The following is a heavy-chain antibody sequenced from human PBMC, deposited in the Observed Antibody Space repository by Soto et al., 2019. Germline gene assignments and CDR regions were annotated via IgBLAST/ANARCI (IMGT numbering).Heavy chain of an antibody. J-gene: IGHJ4*02. D-gene: IGHD2-15*01. V-gene: IGHV1-58*02. CDR1: GFTFTSSA. CDR3: AVVAATPGSYDY. CDR2: IVVGSGNT. Sequence: SVKVSCKASGFTFTSSAMQWVRQARGQRLEWIGWIVVGSGNTNYAQKFQERVTITRDMSTSTAYMELSSLRSEDTAVYYCAVVAATPGSYDYWGQGTLVTVSS.